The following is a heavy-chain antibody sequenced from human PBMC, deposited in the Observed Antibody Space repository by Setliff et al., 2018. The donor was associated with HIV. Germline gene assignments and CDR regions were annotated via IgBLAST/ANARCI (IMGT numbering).Heavy chain of an antibody. CDR2: IYYTGFA. CDR3: TREGRGDPAMATTRIDY. Sequence: SETLSLTCSASGDSISSGSYFWGWIRQTPGKGLEWIGNIYYTGFAYYNPSLKSRVTISLDTSKTHFFLNLTSVTDADTAVYFCTREGRGDPAMATTRIDYWGQGKLVTVSS. V-gene: IGHV4-39*02. J-gene: IGHJ4*02. CDR1: GDSISSGSYF. D-gene: IGHD1-1*01.